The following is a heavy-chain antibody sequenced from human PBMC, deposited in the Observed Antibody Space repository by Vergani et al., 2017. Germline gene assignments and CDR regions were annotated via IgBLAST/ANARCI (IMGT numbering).Heavy chain of an antibody. CDR3: ASIARAPTRRNPPPDY. J-gene: IGHJ4*01. D-gene: IGHD3-16*02. V-gene: IGHV4-34*01. CDR1: GGSFSDYY. CDR2: VNHGGST. Sequence: QVQLQEWGAGLLKTSETLSLTCGVSGGSFSDYYWSWIRQAPGMGLEWIGEVNHGGSTNYNPSLKSRVSISVDTSKNQFSLQLTSVTAADSALYFCASIARAPTRRNPPPDYWGHGILVTVSS.